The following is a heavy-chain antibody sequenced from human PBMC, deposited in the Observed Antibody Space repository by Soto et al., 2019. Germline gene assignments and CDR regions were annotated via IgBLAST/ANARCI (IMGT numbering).Heavy chain of an antibody. D-gene: IGHD4-17*01. CDR1: GYTFTSYD. CDR2: MNPNSGNT. Sequence: QVQLVQSGAEVKKPGASVKVSCKASGYTFTSYDISWVRQATGQGLEWMGWMNPNSGNTDYAQKFQGRVTMTRNTSISTAYMELSSLRSDDTAVYYCVRGRYGGTFDYWCQGPLVTVSS. V-gene: IGHV1-8*01. CDR3: VRGRYGGTFDY. J-gene: IGHJ4*02.